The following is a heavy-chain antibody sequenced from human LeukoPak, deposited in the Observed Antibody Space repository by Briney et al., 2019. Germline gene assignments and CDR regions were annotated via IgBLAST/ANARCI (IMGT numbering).Heavy chain of an antibody. CDR3: ARVHFDDWSRYFNQYYFDY. CDR1: GGSISSYY. J-gene: IGHJ4*02. CDR2: IYYSGST. V-gene: IGHV4-59*01. Sequence: SETLSLTCTEPGGSISSYYWSWIRQPPGKGLEWIGYIYYSGSTDYNPSLKSRATISLDTSKNQFSLKLNSVTAADTPVYYCARVHFDDWSRYFNQYYFDYWGQGTLVTVSS. D-gene: IGHD3-3*01.